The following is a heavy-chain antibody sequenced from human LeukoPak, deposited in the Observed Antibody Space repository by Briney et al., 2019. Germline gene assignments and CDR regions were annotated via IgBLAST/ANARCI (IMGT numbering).Heavy chain of an antibody. J-gene: IGHJ5*02. CDR1: GGSISSGYY. V-gene: IGHV4-38-2*02. CDR2: IYHSGST. Sequence: SETLSLTCTVSGGSISSGYYWGWIRQPPGKGLEWIGSIYHSGSTYYNPSLKSRVTISVDTSKNQFSLKLSSVTAADTAVYYCARLIIGFDPWGQGTLVTVSS. CDR3: ARLIIGFDP.